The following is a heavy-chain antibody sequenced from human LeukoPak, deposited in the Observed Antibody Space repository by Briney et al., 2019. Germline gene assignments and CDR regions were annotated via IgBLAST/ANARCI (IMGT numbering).Heavy chain of an antibody. V-gene: IGHV6-1*01. J-gene: IGHJ6*03. Sequence: SQTLSLTCAISGDSVSSNSAAWNWIRQSPSRGLEWLGRTYYRSKWYNDYAVSVKSRITINPDTSKNQFSLQLNSVTPEDTAVYYCAREEGRIEYYGSGSYSSYYYYYMDVWGKGTTVTISS. CDR3: AREEGRIEYYGSGSYSSYYYYYMDV. D-gene: IGHD3-10*01. CDR2: TYYRSKWYN. CDR1: GDSVSSNSAA.